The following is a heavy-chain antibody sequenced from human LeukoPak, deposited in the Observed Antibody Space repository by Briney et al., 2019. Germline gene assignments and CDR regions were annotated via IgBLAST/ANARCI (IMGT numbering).Heavy chain of an antibody. CDR3: ARGYCSSTSCYVGRRVSKTFDY. CDR1: GGSISSGDYY. D-gene: IGHD2-2*01. J-gene: IGHJ4*02. Sequence: SETLSLTCTVSGGSISSGDYYWTWIRQPPGKGLEWIGYIYYSGSTNYNPSLKSRVTISVDTSKNQFSLKLSSVTAADTAVYYCARGYCSSTSCYVGRRVSKTFDYWGQGTLVTVSS. V-gene: IGHV4-30-4*01. CDR2: IYYSGST.